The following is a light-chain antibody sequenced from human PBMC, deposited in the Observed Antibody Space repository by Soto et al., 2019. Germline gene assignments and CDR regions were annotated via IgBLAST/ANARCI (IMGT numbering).Light chain of an antibody. J-gene: IGKJ1*01. CDR3: QEYGSSPPR. CDR1: QSVSSSY. CDR2: GSS. V-gene: IGKV3-20*01. Sequence: EIVLTNSPGTLSLSLGERATLSCMASQSVSSSYLAWYQQKPGQAPRLLIYGSSSRATGIPDRFSGSGSGKYFTLSISRLEPDVFAEYYCQEYGSSPPRFGEGPKVDSK.